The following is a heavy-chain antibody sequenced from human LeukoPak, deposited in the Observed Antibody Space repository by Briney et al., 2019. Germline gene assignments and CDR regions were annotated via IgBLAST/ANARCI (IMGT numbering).Heavy chain of an antibody. CDR1: GGSISSSSYY. Sequence: SETLSLTCTVSGGSISSSSYYWGWIRQPPGKGLEWIGSIYYSGSTYYNPSLKSRVTISVGTSKNQFSLKLSSVTAADTAVYYCARHVLPRSAMTTFYASYFDCWGQGTLVTVSS. V-gene: IGHV4-39*01. CDR2: IYYSGST. CDR3: ARHVLPRSAMTTFYASYFDC. D-gene: IGHD3-16*01. J-gene: IGHJ4*02.